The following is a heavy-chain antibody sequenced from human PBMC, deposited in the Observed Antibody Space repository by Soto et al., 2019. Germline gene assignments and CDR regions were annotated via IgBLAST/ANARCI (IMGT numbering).Heavy chain of an antibody. D-gene: IGHD3-10*01. Sequence: SETLSLPCAVYGGSFSGYYWSWIRQPPGKGLGWIGEINHSGSTNYNPSLKSRVTISVDTSKNQFSLKLSSVTAADTAVYYCARSFVHYYGSGSYPYWGQGTLVTVSS. J-gene: IGHJ4*02. CDR2: INHSGST. V-gene: IGHV4-34*01. CDR3: ARSFVHYYGSGSYPY. CDR1: GGSFSGYY.